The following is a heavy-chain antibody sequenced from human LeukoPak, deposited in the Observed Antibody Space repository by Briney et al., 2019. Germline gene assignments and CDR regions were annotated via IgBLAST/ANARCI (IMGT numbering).Heavy chain of an antibody. V-gene: IGHV3-9*01. J-gene: IGHJ6*02. CDR2: ISWNSGSI. CDR3: AKAAVTTYYYYYGMDV. D-gene: IGHD4-17*01. Sequence: GGSLRLSCAASGFTFDDYAMHWVRQAPGKGLEWVPGISWNSGSIGYADSVKGRFTISRDNAKNSLYLQMNSLRAEDTALYYCAKAAVTTYYYYYGMDVWGQGTTVTVSS. CDR1: GFTFDDYA.